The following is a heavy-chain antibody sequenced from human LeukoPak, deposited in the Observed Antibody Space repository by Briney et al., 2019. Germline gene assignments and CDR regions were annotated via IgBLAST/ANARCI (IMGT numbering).Heavy chain of an antibody. J-gene: IGHJ5*02. CDR3: ARRNGHSWDVGNWFDP. D-gene: IGHD6-13*01. V-gene: IGHV4-39*01. Sequence: PSETLSLTCSVSGGSISSSSYYWGWIRQPPVMGLEWIGSIYYSGITYYNQSLKSRATVSVDTSKNQFSLNLNSVTAADTAVYYCARRNGHSWDVGNWFDPWGQGTVVTVSS. CDR2: IYYSGIT. CDR1: GGSISSSSYY.